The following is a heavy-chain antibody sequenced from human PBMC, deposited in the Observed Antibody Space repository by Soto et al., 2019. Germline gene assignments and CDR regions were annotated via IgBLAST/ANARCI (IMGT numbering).Heavy chain of an antibody. CDR2: ISGSGGST. V-gene: IGHV3-23*01. CDR3: AKDRYCSGGSCYSEWAFDI. J-gene: IGHJ3*02. CDR1: GFTFSNYA. Sequence: EVQLLESGGGLVQPGGSLRLSCAASGFTFSNYAMSWVRQAPGKGLEWVSAISGSGGSTYYADSVKGRFTISRDNSKNQLFLQRNSLRAEDKAVYCCAKDRYCSGGSCYSEWAFDIWGQGTMVTVSS. D-gene: IGHD2-15*01.